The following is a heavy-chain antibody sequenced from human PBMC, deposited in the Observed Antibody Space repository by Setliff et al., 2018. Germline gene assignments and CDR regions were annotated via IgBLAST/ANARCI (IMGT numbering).Heavy chain of an antibody. D-gene: IGHD3-10*01. CDR2: IHYSGST. CDR3: ARAPGRNIRGDY. CDR1: GGTFSDYH. V-gene: IGHV4-34*01. Sequence: PSETLSLTCAAYGGTFSDYHWTWIRQPPGKGLEWIGSIHYSGSTYYNRSLNSRVTMSVDTSKNHFSLKLPSVTAADTAVYYCARAPGRNIRGDYWGQGALVTVSS. J-gene: IGHJ4*02.